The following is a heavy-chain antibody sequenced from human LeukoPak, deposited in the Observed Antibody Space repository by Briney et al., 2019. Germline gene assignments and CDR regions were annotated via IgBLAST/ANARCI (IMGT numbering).Heavy chain of an antibody. V-gene: IGHV4-59*01. CDR3: ARAGGNRFDP. D-gene: IGHD3-10*01. CDR1: GGSLSNYY. J-gene: IGHJ5*02. Sequence: PSETLSLTCTVSGGSLSNYYWSWIRQYPGQGLEWIGYIYYSGSTTYNSSLKSRVTISVDTSKNQFSLKLTSVTAADTAVYHCARAGGNRFDPWGQGILVTVSS. CDR2: IYYSGST.